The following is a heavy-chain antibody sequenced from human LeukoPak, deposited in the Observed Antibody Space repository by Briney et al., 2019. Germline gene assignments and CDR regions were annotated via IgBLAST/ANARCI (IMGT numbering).Heavy chain of an antibody. V-gene: IGHV1-69*06. D-gene: IGHD1-1*01. CDR3: ARGNTDVQLERRYYYGMDV. J-gene: IGHJ6*04. CDR2: IIPIFGTA. CDR1: GGTFSSYA. Sequence: ASVTVSCKASGGTFSSYAISWVRQAPGQGLEGMGGIIPIFGTANYTQKFHGRVTITADKSTSTPYMELSSLRSEDTAVYYCARGNTDVQLERRYYYGMDVWGKGTTVTVSS.